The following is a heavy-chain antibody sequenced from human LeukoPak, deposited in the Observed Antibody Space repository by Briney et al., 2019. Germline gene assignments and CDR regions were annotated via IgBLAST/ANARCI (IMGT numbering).Heavy chain of an antibody. Sequence: SETLSLTCTVSGGSISSYYWSWIRQPPGKGLEWIGYIYYSGSTNYNPSLKSRVTISVDTSKNQFSLKLSSVTAADTAVCYCARHVPGGFDYWGQGTLVTVSS. CDR1: GGSISSYY. J-gene: IGHJ4*02. CDR3: ARHVPGGFDY. D-gene: IGHD3-10*01. CDR2: IYYSGST. V-gene: IGHV4-59*08.